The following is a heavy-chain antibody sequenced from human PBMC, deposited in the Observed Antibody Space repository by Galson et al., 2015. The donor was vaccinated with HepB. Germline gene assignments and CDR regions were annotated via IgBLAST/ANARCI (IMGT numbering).Heavy chain of an antibody. J-gene: IGHJ6*02. Sequence: SLRLSCAASGFTFSSYAMHWVRQAPGKGLEWVAVISYDGSNKYYADSVTGRFTISRDNSKNTLYLQMNSLRAEDTAVYYCARVGYGGSYGMDVWGQGTTVTVSS. CDR1: GFTFSSYA. V-gene: IGHV3-30-3*01. CDR2: ISYDGSNK. CDR3: ARVGYGGSYGMDV. D-gene: IGHD4-23*01.